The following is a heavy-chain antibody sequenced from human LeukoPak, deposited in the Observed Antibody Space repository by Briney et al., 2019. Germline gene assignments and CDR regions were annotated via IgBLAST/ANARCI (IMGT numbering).Heavy chain of an antibody. J-gene: IGHJ4*02. V-gene: IGHV3-21*01. D-gene: IGHD6-19*01. CDR1: GFTFSNYW. CDR3: ARDPPPPRRSSGWYNSLRSFLDY. Sequence: GGSLRLSCAASGFTFSNYWMTWVRQAPGKGLEWVSSISSSSSYIYYADSVKGRFTISRDNAKNSLYLQMNSLRAEDTAVYYCARDPPPPRRSSGWYNSLRSFLDYWGQGTLVTVSS. CDR2: ISSSSSYI.